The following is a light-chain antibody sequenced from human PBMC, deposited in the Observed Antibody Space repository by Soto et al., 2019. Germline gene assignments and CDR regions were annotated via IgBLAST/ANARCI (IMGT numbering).Light chain of an antibody. CDR1: SGSIASNY. Sequence: NFMLTQPHSVSESPGKTVTISCTRSSGSIASNYVQWYQQRPGSAPTPVIYEDNERPSVVPDRFSGSIDSSSNSASLTISLLKTDDEDDYYGQSYQSGNVVFGGGNKLTVL. CDR3: QSYQSGNVV. CDR2: EDN. J-gene: IGLJ2*01. V-gene: IGLV6-57*03.